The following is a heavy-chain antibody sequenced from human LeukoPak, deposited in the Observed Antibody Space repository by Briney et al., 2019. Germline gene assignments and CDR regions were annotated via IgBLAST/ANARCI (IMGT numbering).Heavy chain of an antibody. Sequence: GGSLRLSCAASGFTVSNNHMNWVRQAPGKGLEWVSVIHSADTTYYADSVKGRFTISRDNSKNTLYLQMNSLGAEDTAVYYCASSSWYGGFDYWGQGTLVTVSS. V-gene: IGHV3-53*01. J-gene: IGHJ4*02. D-gene: IGHD6-13*01. CDR2: IHSADTT. CDR1: GFTVSNNH. CDR3: ASSSWYGGFDY.